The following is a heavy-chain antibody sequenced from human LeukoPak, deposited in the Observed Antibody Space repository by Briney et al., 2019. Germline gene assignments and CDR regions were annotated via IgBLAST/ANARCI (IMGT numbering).Heavy chain of an antibody. CDR3: ARGYSSSWRGRYFDY. V-gene: IGHV1-3*01. Sequence: PGGSLRLSCAASGYTFTSYAMHWVRQAPGQRLEWMGWINAGNGNTKYSQKFQGRVTITRDTSASTAYMELSSLRSEDTAVYYCARGYSSSWRGRYFDYWDQGTLVTVSS. J-gene: IGHJ4*02. CDR2: INAGNGNT. CDR1: GYTFTSYA. D-gene: IGHD6-13*01.